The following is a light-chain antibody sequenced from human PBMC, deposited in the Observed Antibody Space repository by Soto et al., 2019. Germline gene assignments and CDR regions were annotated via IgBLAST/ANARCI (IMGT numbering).Light chain of an antibody. Sequence: QSALTQPRSVSGSPGQSATISCTGTSSNVGGYNYVSWYQHHPGKAPKLVIYDVYNRPSGVPDRFSGSKSDNTASLTISGLQAEDEAGYYCCSYAGSSTYVFGTGTKVTVL. J-gene: IGLJ1*01. CDR1: SSNVGGYNY. CDR2: DVY. CDR3: CSYAGSSTYV. V-gene: IGLV2-11*01.